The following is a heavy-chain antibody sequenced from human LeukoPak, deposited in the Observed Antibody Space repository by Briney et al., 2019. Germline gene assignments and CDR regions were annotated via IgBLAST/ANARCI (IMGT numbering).Heavy chain of an antibody. Sequence: SETLSLTCTVSGGSISSYYWSCIRRPPGKGLEWIGYIYYSGSTNYNPSLKSRVTISVDTSKNQFSLKLSSVTAADTAVYYCARGGPNLKFDPWGQGTLVTVSS. V-gene: IGHV4-59*01. CDR2: IYYSGST. D-gene: IGHD1-14*01. CDR3: ARGGPNLKFDP. J-gene: IGHJ5*02. CDR1: GGSISSYY.